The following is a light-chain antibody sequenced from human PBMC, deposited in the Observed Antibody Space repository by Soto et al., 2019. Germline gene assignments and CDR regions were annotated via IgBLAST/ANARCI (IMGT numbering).Light chain of an antibody. CDR1: SSNVGSYNL. J-gene: IGLJ2*01. Sequence: QSALTQPASVSGSPGQSITISCTGTSSNVGSYNLVSWYQQQPGKAPKLMIYEVDKRPSVVSNRFSGSKSGNTASLTISGLQDEYEGDYYCCSYAGSSTQVFGGGTKLTVL. V-gene: IGLV2-23*02. CDR2: EVD. CDR3: CSYAGSSTQV.